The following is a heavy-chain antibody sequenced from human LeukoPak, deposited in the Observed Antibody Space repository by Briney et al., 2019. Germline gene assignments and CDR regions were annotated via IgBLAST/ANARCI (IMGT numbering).Heavy chain of an antibody. V-gene: IGHV4-59*01. CDR1: GGSISSYY. CDR2: IYYSGST. D-gene: IGHD2-2*01. CDR3: ASSGYCSSTSCYLLSY. Sequence: SETLSLTCTVSGGSISSYYWSWIRQPPGKGLEWIGYIYYSGSTNYNPSLKSRVTISEDTSKNQFSLKLSSVTAADTAVYYCASSGYCSSTSCYLLSYWGQGTLVTVSS. J-gene: IGHJ4*02.